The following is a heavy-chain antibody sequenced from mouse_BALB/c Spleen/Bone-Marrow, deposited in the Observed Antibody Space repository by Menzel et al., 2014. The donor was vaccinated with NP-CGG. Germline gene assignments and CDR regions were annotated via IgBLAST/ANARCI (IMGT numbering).Heavy chain of an antibody. Sequence: EVMLVESGGGLVQPGGSLRLSCATSGFTFTDYYMSWVRQPPGKALEWLGFIRNKAKGYTSENSASVKGRFTISRDNSQSTLYLQMNTLRAEDSATYYCARDINYDIYWYFDVWGAGTTVTVSS. CDR1: GFTFTDYY. D-gene: IGHD2-4*01. V-gene: IGHV7-3*02. CDR3: ARDINYDIYWYFDV. J-gene: IGHJ1*01. CDR2: IRNKAKGYTS.